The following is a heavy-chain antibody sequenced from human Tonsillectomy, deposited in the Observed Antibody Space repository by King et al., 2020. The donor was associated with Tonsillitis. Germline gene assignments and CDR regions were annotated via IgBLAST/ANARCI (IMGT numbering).Heavy chain of an antibody. J-gene: IGHJ5*02. CDR3: ARDPRLGAFDP. CDR2: ISYSGST. V-gene: IGHV4-30-4*01. D-gene: IGHD3-22*01. Sequence: QLQESGPGLVKPSQTLSLTCTVSGGSIRSGDYYWSWIRQPPGKGLEWIGYISYSGSTYYNPSLKSRFTISVDTSKNQFSLKLSSVTAADTAVYYCARDPRLGAFDPWGQGTLVTVSS. CDR1: GGSIRSGDYY.